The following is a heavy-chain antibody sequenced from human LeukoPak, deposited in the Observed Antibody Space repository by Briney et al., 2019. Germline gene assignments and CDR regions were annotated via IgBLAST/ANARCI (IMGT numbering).Heavy chain of an antibody. D-gene: IGHD2-2*03. CDR3: AKDAHWILFDD. CDR1: GFTFRTSA. J-gene: IGHJ4*02. Sequence: GGSLRLSCAASGFTFRTSAMHWVRQAPGKGLEWVALISSDGSYKFYADSVKDRFSISRDNSKNTLYLQMNSLRDEDTAVYYCAKDAHWILFDDWGQGTLVTVSS. V-gene: IGHV3-30*04. CDR2: ISSDGSYK.